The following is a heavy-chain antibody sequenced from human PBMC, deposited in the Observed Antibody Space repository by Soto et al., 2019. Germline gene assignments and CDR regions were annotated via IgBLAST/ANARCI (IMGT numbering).Heavy chain of an antibody. D-gene: IGHD2-2*01. CDR2: INHSGST. J-gene: IGHJ6*02. CDR1: GGSFSGYY. CDR3: ARDRPHCSSTSCYPKRYYYYYGMDV. V-gene: IGHV4-34*01. Sequence: QVQLQQWGAGLLKPSETLSLTCAVYGGSFSGYYWSWIRQPPGKGLEWIGEINHSGSTNYNPSLKSRVTISVDTSKNQFSLKLSSVTAADTAVYYCARDRPHCSSTSCYPKRYYYYYGMDVWGQGTTVTVSS.